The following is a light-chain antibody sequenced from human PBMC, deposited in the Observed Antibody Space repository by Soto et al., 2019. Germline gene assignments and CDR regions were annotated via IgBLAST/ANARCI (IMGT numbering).Light chain of an antibody. CDR3: QQYYSTPPYT. J-gene: IGKJ2*01. Sequence: DIVMTQSPDSLAVSLGERATINCKSSQSVLYSSNNKNYLAWYRQNPGQPPKLLIYWASIRGSGVPDRISGSGSGTDFTLTIISLQAEDVAVYYCQQYYSTPPYTFGQGTKLEIK. CDR2: WAS. CDR1: QSVLYSSNNKNY. V-gene: IGKV4-1*01.